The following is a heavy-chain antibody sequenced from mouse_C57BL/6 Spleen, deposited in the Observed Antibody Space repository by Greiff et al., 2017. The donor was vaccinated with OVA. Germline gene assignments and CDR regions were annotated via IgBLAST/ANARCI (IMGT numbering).Heavy chain of an antibody. D-gene: IGHD1-1*01. CDR3: AREGYYGSSYGFAY. V-gene: IGHV1-22*01. Sequence: VQLQQSGPELVKPGASVKMSCKASGYTFTDYNMHWVKQSQGKSLEWIGFINPNNGGTSYNQKFKGKATLTVNKSSSTAYMELRSLTSEDSAVYYCAREGYYGSSYGFAYWGQGTLVTVSA. J-gene: IGHJ3*01. CDR1: GYTFTDYN. CDR2: INPNNGGT.